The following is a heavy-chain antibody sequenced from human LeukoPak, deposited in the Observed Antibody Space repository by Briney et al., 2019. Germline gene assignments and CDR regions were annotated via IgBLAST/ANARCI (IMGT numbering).Heavy chain of an antibody. CDR1: GYTFTSYD. CDR2: INPNSGGT. D-gene: IGHD3-10*01. CDR3: ACEDSGSYYNVIDY. J-gene: IGHJ4*02. V-gene: IGHV1-2*02. Sequence: ASVKVSCKAPGYTFTSYDINWVRQAPGQGLEWMGWINPNSGGTNYAQKFQGRVTMTRDTSISTAYMELSRLRSDDTAVYYCACEDSGSYYNVIDYWGQGTLVTVSS.